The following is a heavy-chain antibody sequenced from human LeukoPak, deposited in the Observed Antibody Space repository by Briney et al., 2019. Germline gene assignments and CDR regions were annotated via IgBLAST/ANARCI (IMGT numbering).Heavy chain of an antibody. CDR3: ARDRSGYYDSSGYYYPRDAFDI. J-gene: IGHJ3*02. D-gene: IGHD3-22*01. CDR2: INPNSGGT. V-gene: IGHV1-2*02. Sequence: ASVKVSCKASGYTFTGYYMHWVRQAPGQGLEWMGWINPNSGGTNYAQKFQGRVTMTRDTSISTACMELSRLRSDDTAVYYCARDRSGYYDSSGYYYPRDAFDIWGQGTMVTVSS. CDR1: GYTFTGYY.